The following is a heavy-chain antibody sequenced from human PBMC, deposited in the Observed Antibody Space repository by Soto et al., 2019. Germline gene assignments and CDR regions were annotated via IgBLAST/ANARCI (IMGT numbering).Heavy chain of an antibody. Sequence: QVQLVQSGAEVKKPGASVKVSCKASGYTFTSYGISWVRQAPGQGLEWMGWISAYNGNTKYAQKLQGRVTMTTDTSTSTGYMAVRSLRSDDTAVYYCARELAVGLVDYWGQGTLVTVSS. CDR1: GYTFTSYG. CDR3: ARELAVGLVDY. J-gene: IGHJ4*02. V-gene: IGHV1-18*01. CDR2: ISAYNGNT. D-gene: IGHD6-19*01.